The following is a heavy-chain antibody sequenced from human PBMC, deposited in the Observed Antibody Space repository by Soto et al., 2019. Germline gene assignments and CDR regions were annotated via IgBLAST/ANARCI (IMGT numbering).Heavy chain of an antibody. CDR2: IWYDGSNK. Sequence: QEQLVESGGGVVQPGRSLRLSCVASGFTFSSYGMHWVRQAPGKGLEWVAVIWYDGSNKYYADSVKGRFTISRDNSKNTLYLKMNSLRAEATAVYYCASRSPASDYWGQGTLVTVSS. CDR1: GFTFSSYG. CDR3: ASRSPASDY. V-gene: IGHV3-33*01. J-gene: IGHJ4*02.